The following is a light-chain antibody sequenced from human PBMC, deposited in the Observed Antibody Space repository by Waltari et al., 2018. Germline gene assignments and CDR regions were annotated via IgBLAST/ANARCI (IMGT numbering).Light chain of an antibody. J-gene: IGLJ3*02. CDR1: SRDVGNYNL. V-gene: IGLV2-23*01. Sequence: QSALTQPAPVSGSPGQSITISCTGTSRDVGNYNLVSWYQQHPGKAPKFIIYEGTKRPSGVSYRFSGSNSGISASLTISGLQAEDEADYYCCLHGGSSWVFGGGTKLTVI. CDR2: EGT. CDR3: CLHGGSSWV.